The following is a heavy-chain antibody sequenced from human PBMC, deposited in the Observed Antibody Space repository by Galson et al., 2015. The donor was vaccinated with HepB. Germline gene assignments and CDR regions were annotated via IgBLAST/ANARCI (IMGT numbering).Heavy chain of an antibody. Sequence: LRLSCAASGFTFSSNSMNWVRQAPGKGLEWVSYISDSSSTYYADAVKGRFTISRDNAKNSLYLQMNSLRDEDTAVYYCARDQVGWLRWDYWGQGALVTVSS. CDR2: ISDSSST. CDR1: GFTFSSNS. V-gene: IGHV3-48*02. D-gene: IGHD4-23*01. CDR3: ARDQVGWLRWDY. J-gene: IGHJ4*02.